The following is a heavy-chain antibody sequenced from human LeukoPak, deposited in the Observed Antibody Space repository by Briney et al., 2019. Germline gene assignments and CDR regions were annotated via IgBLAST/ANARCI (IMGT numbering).Heavy chain of an antibody. CDR1: GFTVSSDY. J-gene: IGHJ6*03. V-gene: IGHV3-66*02. CDR3: ARRDRAAAGYYYSYYYMGV. CDR2: IYSGGTT. D-gene: IGHD6-13*01. Sequence: GGSLRLSCAASGFTVSSDYMSWVRQAPGKGLEWVSVIYSGGTTYYADSVKGRFTISRDNSRNTLYLQMNSLRAEDTAVYYCARRDRAAAGYYYSYYYMGVWGKGTAVTVSS.